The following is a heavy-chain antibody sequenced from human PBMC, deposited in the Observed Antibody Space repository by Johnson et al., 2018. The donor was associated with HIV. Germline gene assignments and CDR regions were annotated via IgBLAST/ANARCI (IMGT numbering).Heavy chain of an antibody. CDR1: GFTFSSYA. Sequence: QVQLVESGGGVVQPGRSLRLSCAASGFTFSSYAVHWVRQAPGKRLEWVAVISSDGRNKYYADSVKGRFTISRDNSKNTLYLQMNSLRAEDTAVYYCARVTNDAFDIWGQGTMVTVSS. V-gene: IGHV3-30-3*01. J-gene: IGHJ3*02. CDR2: ISSDGRNK. CDR3: ARVTNDAFDI.